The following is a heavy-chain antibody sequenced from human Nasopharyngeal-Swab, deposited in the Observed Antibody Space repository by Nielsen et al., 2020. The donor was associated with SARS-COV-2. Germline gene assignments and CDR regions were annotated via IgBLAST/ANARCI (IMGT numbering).Heavy chain of an antibody. D-gene: IGHD1-26*01. Sequence: GESLKISCAASGFTFSSYAMSWVRQAPGKGLDWVSIISGSGDTTYYADSVKDRFTISRDNAKNSLYLQMNSLRAEDTAVYYCARDWGSGSYYLGGFDYWGQGTLVTVSS. J-gene: IGHJ4*02. CDR1: GFTFSSYA. CDR3: ARDWGSGSYYLGGFDY. V-gene: IGHV3-23*01. CDR2: ISGSGDTT.